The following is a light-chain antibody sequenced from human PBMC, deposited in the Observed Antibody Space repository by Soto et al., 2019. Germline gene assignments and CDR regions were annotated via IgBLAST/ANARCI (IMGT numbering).Light chain of an antibody. Sequence: QSVLTQPRSVSGSPGQSVTISCTGTSSDVGGYNYVSWNQQHPGKAPKLIIYDVSKRPSGVPDRFSGSKSGNTASLTISGLQAEDEADYYCCSYAGTYTLWVFGGGTKVTVL. CDR1: SSDVGGYNY. CDR3: CSYAGTYTLWV. J-gene: IGLJ3*02. CDR2: DVS. V-gene: IGLV2-11*01.